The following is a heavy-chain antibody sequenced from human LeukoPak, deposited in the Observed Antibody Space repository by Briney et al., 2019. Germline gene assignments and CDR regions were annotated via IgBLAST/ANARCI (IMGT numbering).Heavy chain of an antibody. CDR1: GFTFSSYE. CDR2: ISSSGSTI. V-gene: IGHV3-48*03. J-gene: IGHJ6*03. Sequence: GGSLRLSCAASGFTFSSYEMNWVRQAPGKGLEWVSYISSSGSTIYYADSVKGRFTISRDNAKNSLYLQMNSLRAEDTAVYYCARDHEYYMDVWGKGTTVTVSS. CDR3: ARDHEYYMDV.